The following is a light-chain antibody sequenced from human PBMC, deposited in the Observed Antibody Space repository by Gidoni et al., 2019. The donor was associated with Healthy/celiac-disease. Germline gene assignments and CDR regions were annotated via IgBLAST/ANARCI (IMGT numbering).Light chain of an antibody. J-gene: IGKJ1*01. V-gene: IGKV3-20*01. Sequence: EIVLTQSPGTLSLSPGERATLSCRASQSVSSSYLAWYHQKPGQATRLLIYGASSRATGIPDRFSGSGSGTDFTLTISRLEPEDFAVYYCQQYGSSPRTFGQGTKVEIQ. CDR3: QQYGSSPRT. CDR1: QSVSSSY. CDR2: GAS.